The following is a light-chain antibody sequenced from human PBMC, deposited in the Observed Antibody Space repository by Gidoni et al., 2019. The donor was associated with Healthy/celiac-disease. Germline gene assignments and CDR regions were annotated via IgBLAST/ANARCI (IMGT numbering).Light chain of an antibody. Sequence: TRTPSSLSASVGDRVTITRRASQSICSYLNWYPQKRGKAPKLLIYAASSLQSGVPSRFSGSGSGTYFTLTIISLQPEDFATSYCQPPYSTLCTFGQGPKVDI. J-gene: IGKJ1*01. CDR2: AAS. CDR3: QPPYSTLCT. CDR1: QSICSY. V-gene: IGKV1-39*01.